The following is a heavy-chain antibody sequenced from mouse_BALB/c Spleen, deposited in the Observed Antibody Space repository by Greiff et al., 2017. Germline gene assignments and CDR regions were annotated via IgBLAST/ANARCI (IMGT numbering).Heavy chain of an antibody. J-gene: IGHJ3*01. V-gene: IGHV1S22*01. CDR3: TRGWLLQFAY. Sequence: LQQPGSELVRPGASVKLSCKASGYTFTSYWMHWVKQRPGQGLEWIGNIYPGSGSTNYDEKFKSKATLTVDTSSSTAYMQLSSLTSEDSAVYYCTRGWLLQFAYWGQGTLVTVSA. D-gene: IGHD2-3*01. CDR1: GYTFTSYW. CDR2: IYPGSGST.